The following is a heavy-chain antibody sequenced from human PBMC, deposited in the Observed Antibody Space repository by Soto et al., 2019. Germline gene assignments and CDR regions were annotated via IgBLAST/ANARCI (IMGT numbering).Heavy chain of an antibody. J-gene: IGHJ6*02. V-gene: IGHV3-7*01. CDR2: IKQDGTEK. CDR1: KFSLSSYW. D-gene: IGHD6-19*01. CDR3: ARDADASGWYHYGMDV. Sequence: GGSLRLSCAASKFSLSSYWMNWVRQVPGKGMEWVPNIKQDGTEKYYVDSVKGRFIISRDNAKNSLYLQMNSLRAEDTAVYYCARDADASGWYHYGMDVWGQGTMVTVSS.